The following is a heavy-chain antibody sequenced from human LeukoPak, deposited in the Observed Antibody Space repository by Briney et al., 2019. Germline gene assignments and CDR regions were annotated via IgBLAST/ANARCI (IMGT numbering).Heavy chain of an antibody. CDR2: SSGSGGST. D-gene: IGHD6-19*01. CDR3: ARGLYSTGWYFDY. Sequence: GESLRLSCAASGVTFSSYAMSWVRQAPGKGLEWVSASSGSGGSTSYADPVKGRFTISRDNSKNTRFPQLNSLRAEDTALYYCARGLYSTGWYFDYWGQGTPVTASP. J-gene: IGHJ4*02. CDR1: GVTFSSYA. V-gene: IGHV3-23*01.